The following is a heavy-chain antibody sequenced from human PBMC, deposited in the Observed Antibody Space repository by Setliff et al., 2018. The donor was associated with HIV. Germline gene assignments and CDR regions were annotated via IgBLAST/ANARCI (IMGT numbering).Heavy chain of an antibody. V-gene: IGHV4-39*07. CDR3: ATRYCSSTSCYAYDAFDI. CDR1: GGSISSGSYY. J-gene: IGHJ3*02. Sequence: TLSLTCTVSGGSISSGSYYWSWIRQPPGKGLEWIGSIYYSGSTNYNPSLRSRVTISVDTSKNQFSLKLSSVTAADTAVYYCATRYCSSTSCYAYDAFDIWGQGTMVTVSS. D-gene: IGHD2-2*01. CDR2: IYYSGST.